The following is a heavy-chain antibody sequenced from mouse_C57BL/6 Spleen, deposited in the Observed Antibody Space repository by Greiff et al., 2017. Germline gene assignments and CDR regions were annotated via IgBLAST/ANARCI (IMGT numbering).Heavy chain of an antibody. J-gene: IGHJ3*01. CDR3: ARGSYSFAY. Sequence: EVQLQQSGPKLVKPGASVKISCKASGYTFTDYYMNWVKQSHGKSLEWIGDINPNNGGTSYNQKFKGKATLTVDKSSSTAYMELRSLTSEDSAVYYCARGSYSFAYWGQGTLVTVSA. V-gene: IGHV1-26*01. D-gene: IGHD2-12*01. CDR1: GYTFTDYY. CDR2: INPNNGGT.